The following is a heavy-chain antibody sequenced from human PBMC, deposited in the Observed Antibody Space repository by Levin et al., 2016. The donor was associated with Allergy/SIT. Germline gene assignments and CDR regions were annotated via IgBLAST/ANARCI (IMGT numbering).Heavy chain of an antibody. CDR2: ISSSSSYI. J-gene: IGHJ4*02. CDR1: GFTFSSYS. D-gene: IGHD3-22*01. Sequence: GESLKISCAASGFTFSSYSMNWVRQAPGKGLEWVSSISSSSSYIYYADSVKGRFTISRDNAKNSLYLQMNSLRAEDTAVYYCARDRDSSGYYARRYFDYWGQGTLVTVSS. V-gene: IGHV3-21*01. CDR3: ARDRDSSGYYARRYFDY.